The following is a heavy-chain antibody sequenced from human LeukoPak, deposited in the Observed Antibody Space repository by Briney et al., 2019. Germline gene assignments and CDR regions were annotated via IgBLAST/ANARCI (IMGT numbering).Heavy chain of an antibody. Sequence: GGSLRLSCAASGFTFSGSAMHWVRQASGKGLEWVGRIRSKANSYATAYAASVKGRFTISRDDSKNTAYLQMNSLKTEDTAVYYCTRPPGGCSSSSCYSDWGQGTLVTVSS. CDR3: TRPPGGCSSSSCYSD. V-gene: IGHV3-73*01. D-gene: IGHD2-2*01. CDR1: GFTFSGSA. J-gene: IGHJ4*02. CDR2: IRSKANSYAT.